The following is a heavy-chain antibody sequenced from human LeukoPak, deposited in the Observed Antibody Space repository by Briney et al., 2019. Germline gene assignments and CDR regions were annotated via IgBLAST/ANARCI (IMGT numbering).Heavy chain of an antibody. CDR2: IRYNGSNK. CDR3: AKVGLNYDFWSGYYSDY. V-gene: IGHV3-30*02. D-gene: IGHD3-3*01. J-gene: IGHJ4*02. Sequence: GGSLRLSCAASGFTFSSYGMHWVRQAPGKGLEWVAFIRYNGSNKYYADSVKGRFTISRDNSKNTLYLQMNSLRAEDTAVYYCAKVGLNYDFWSGYYSDYWGQGTLVTVSS. CDR1: GFTFSSYG.